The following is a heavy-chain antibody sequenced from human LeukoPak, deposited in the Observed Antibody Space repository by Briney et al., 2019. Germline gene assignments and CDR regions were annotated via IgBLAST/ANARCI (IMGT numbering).Heavy chain of an antibody. CDR3: ARGLGYCSSTSCYFDY. CDR1: GFTFSSYA. D-gene: IGHD2-2*01. CDR2: ISGSGGST. V-gene: IGHV3-23*01. Sequence: GGSLRLSCAASGFTFSSYAMSWVRQAPGKGLEWVSTISGSGGSTFYADSVKGRFTISRENAKNSLYLQMNSLRAGDTAVYYCARGLGYCSSTSCYFDYWGQGTLVTVSS. J-gene: IGHJ4*02.